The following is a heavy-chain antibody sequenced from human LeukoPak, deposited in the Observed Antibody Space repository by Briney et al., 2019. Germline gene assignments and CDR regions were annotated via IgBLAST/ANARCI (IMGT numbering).Heavy chain of an antibody. CDR3: ARVGQGEWFFDL. V-gene: IGHV3-74*01. CDR2: IKTDGSTI. Sequence: GGSLRLSCAASGFIFGNYWMHWVRQAPGKGLVWVSRIKTDGSTITYADSVKGRFTISRDNAMNTLYLQMDSLGAEDTAVYYCARVGQGEWFFDLWGRGTLVTVSS. CDR1: GFIFGNYW. D-gene: IGHD1-26*01. J-gene: IGHJ2*01.